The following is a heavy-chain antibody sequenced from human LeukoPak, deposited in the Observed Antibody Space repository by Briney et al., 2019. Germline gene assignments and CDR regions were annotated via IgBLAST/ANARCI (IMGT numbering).Heavy chain of an antibody. J-gene: IGHJ4*02. CDR2: INHSGGT. D-gene: IGHD3-22*01. V-gene: IGHV4-34*01. CDR1: GGSFSGYY. Sequence: SETLSLTCAVYGGSFSGYYWTWIRQPPGKGLEWIGEINHSGGTNYNPSLKSRVTISVDTSKNQFSLKLTTMTAADTAVYYCARRRYTSGYPDYWGQGTLVTVSS. CDR3: ARRRYTSGYPDY.